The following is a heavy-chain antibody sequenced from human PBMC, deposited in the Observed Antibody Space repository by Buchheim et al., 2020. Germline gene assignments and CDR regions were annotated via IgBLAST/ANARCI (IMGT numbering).Heavy chain of an antibody. Sequence: QVQLQESGPGLVKPSQTLSLTCTVSGGSISSGGYYWSWIRQAPGKGLEWVSYISSSGSTIYYADSVKGRFTISRDNAKNSLYLQMNSLRAEDTAVYYCARERASGYSPGWYFDLWGRGTL. CDR3: ARERASGYSPGWYFDL. V-gene: IGHV3-11*01. J-gene: IGHJ2*01. CDR1: GGSISSGGYY. CDR2: ISSSGSTI. D-gene: IGHD3-22*01.